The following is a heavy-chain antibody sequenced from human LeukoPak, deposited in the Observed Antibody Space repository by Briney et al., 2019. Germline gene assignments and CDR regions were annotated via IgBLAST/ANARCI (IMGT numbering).Heavy chain of an antibody. CDR3: ARGPNTAGDYRAFDL. CDR1: GGSISSDY. J-gene: IGHJ3*01. Sequence: PSETLSLTCTVPGGSISSDYWSWIRQPPGKGLEWIGYIFYSGSTNYNASLKSRVTISVDTSKNQFSLKLSSVTAADTAVYYCARGPNTAGDYRAFDLWGQGTKVTVSS. CDR2: IFYSGST. V-gene: IGHV4-59*01. D-gene: IGHD4-17*01.